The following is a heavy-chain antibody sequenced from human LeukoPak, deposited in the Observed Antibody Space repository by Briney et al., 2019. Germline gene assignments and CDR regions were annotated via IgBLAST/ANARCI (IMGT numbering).Heavy chain of an antibody. CDR1: GYTFTGYY. Sequence: GASVKVSCKASGYTFTGYYMHWVRQAPGQGLEWMGWINPNSGGTNYEQKFQGRVTMTRDTSISTAYMELSRLRSDDTAVYYCARDRGYCSSTSCFYFDYWGQGTLVTVSS. CDR3: ARDRGYCSSTSCFYFDY. D-gene: IGHD2-2*03. J-gene: IGHJ4*02. V-gene: IGHV1-2*02. CDR2: INPNSGGT.